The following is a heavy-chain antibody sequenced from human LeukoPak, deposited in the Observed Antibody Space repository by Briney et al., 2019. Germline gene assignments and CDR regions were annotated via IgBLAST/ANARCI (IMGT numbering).Heavy chain of an antibody. CDR1: LGSISSGTCY. Sequence: SETLSPTCTLLLGSISSGTCYWGWIRQPPGNRLEWIGSIYCSWGTYYNPSLMSRVTISADTSNKQFSLKLSSVTAADTAVYYCARRLATAGDCWGQGTLVTVSS. V-gene: IGHV4-39*01. D-gene: IGHD6-13*01. J-gene: IGHJ4*02. CDR3: ARRLATAGDC. CDR2: IYCSWGT.